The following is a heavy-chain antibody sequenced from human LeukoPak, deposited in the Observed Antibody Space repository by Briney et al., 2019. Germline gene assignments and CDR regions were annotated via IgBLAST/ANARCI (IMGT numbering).Heavy chain of an antibody. V-gene: IGHV3-74*03. D-gene: IGHD3-22*01. Sequence: GGSLRLSCAASGFTFSNYWIHWVRQAPGKGLVWVSRIDNAGSITTYADSVKGRFTISRDNSKNTLSLQMNSPRAEDTAVYYCARDYYDGSAYYSYYEYWGQGTLVTVSS. J-gene: IGHJ4*02. CDR2: IDNAGSIT. CDR1: GFTFSNYW. CDR3: ARDYYDGSAYYSYYEY.